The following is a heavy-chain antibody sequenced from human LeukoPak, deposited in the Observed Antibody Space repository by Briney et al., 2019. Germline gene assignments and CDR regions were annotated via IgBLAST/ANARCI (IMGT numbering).Heavy chain of an antibody. Sequence: GGSLRLSCAASGFTFSSYWMSWVRQAPGKRLEWVANIKQDGSEKYYVDSVKGRFTISRDNAKNTLYLQMNNLRGDDTAVYYCAKGGRSGSFDYWGQETLVTVSS. CDR1: GFTFSSYW. CDR2: IKQDGSEK. V-gene: IGHV3-7*03. CDR3: AKGGRSGSFDY. J-gene: IGHJ4*02. D-gene: IGHD1-26*01.